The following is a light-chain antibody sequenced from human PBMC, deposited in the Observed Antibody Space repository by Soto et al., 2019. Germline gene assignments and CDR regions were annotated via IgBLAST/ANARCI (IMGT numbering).Light chain of an antibody. CDR3: QQYGGSPRT. Sequence: PATKSLSPEERATLSCRASQSVSSNYLAWYQQKSGQAPRLLIYGASSRATGIPDRFSGSGSGTDFTLTISSLEPAEYAVYYCQQYGGSPRTFGQGPKVDIK. CDR2: GAS. CDR1: QSVSSNY. J-gene: IGKJ1*01. V-gene: IGKV3-20*01.